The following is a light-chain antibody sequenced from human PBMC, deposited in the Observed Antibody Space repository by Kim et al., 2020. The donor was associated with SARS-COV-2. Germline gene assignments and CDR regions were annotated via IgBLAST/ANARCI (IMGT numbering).Light chain of an antibody. CDR1: SLRTYY. V-gene: IGLV3-19*01. CDR2: GKD. CDR3: KSRDSRGTVV. Sequence: SSELTQDPAVSVALGQTVRITCQGDSLRTYYATWYQQKSGQAPVLVFYGKDKRPSGIPDRFSGSSSGNTASLTITGAQAADEADYYCKSRDSRGTVVFGGGTQLTV. J-gene: IGLJ2*01.